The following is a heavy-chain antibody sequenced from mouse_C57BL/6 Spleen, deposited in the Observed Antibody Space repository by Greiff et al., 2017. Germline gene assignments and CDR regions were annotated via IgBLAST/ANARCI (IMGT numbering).Heavy chain of an antibody. D-gene: IGHD2-4*01. CDR3: TRRGAHYDYDVGFFDY. CDR2: IYPGNSDT. J-gene: IGHJ2*01. Sequence: VQLQQSGTVLARPGASVKMSCKTSGYTFTSYWMHWVKQRPGQGLEWIGAIYPGNSDTSYNQKFKGKAKLTAVTSASTAYMELSSLTNEDSAVYYCTRRGAHYDYDVGFFDYWGQGTTLTVSS. V-gene: IGHV1-5*01. CDR1: GYTFTSYW.